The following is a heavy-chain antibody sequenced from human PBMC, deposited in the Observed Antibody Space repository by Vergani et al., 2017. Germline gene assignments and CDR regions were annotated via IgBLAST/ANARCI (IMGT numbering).Heavy chain of an antibody. CDR1: GYTFTGYY. CDR3: ARVGYDFRSGYILGALDY. V-gene: IGHV1-2*02. CDR2: INPNSGGT. D-gene: IGHD3-3*01. Sequence: QVQLVQSGAEVKKPGASVKVSCKASGYTFTGYYMHWVRQAPGQGLEWMGWINPNSGGTNYAQKFQGRVTMTRDTSISTAYMELSRLRSDDTAVYYCARVGYDFRSGYILGALDYWGQGTLVTVSS. J-gene: IGHJ4*02.